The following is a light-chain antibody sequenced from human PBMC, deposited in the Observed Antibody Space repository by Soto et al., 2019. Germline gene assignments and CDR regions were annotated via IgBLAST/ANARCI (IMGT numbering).Light chain of an antibody. J-gene: IGKJ1*01. CDR2: RAS. Sequence: DVQMTQSPSTLSASVGDTVNISCRASESVSDWLAWYQQRPGNAPSLLIYRASSLRSGVPSRFSGSGFDTEFTLTITSLQPEDFATYYCQQYNTYSRTFGPGTRVDVK. V-gene: IGKV1-5*03. CDR3: QQYNTYSRT. CDR1: ESVSDW.